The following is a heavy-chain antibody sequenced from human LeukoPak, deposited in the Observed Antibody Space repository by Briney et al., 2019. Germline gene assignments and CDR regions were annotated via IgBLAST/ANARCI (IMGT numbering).Heavy chain of an antibody. CDR3: ARGAYIAAAGTRDFDY. Sequence: PGVSLRLSCAASGFTFSSYSMNWVRQAPGKGLEWVSSISSSSSYIYYADSVKGRFTISRDNAKNSLYLQMNSLRAEDTAVYYCARGAYIAAAGTRDFDYWGQGTLVTVSS. CDR2: ISSSSSYI. D-gene: IGHD6-13*01. V-gene: IGHV3-21*01. CDR1: GFTFSSYS. J-gene: IGHJ4*02.